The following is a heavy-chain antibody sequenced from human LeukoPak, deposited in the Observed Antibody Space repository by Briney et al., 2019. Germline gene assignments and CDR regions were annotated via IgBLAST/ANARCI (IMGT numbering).Heavy chain of an antibody. CDR1: GFTFSDYY. CDR3: ARRMDNDY. Sequence: SGGSLRLSCAASGFTFSDYYMSWIRQSPGKGLEWVSFISDSSSAIYYADSVGGRFTVSRDNAKNSLYLQMNSLRAEDTAVYYCARRMDNDYWGQGTLVTVSS. V-gene: IGHV3-11*01. J-gene: IGHJ4*02. CDR2: ISDSSSAI. D-gene: IGHD2-8*01.